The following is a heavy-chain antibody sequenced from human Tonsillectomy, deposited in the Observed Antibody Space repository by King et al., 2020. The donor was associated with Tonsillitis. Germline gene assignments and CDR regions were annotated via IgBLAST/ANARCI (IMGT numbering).Heavy chain of an antibody. CDR3: ARDGGPMVRGVNDAFDI. Sequence: VQLQESGPGLVKPSETLSLTCTVSGGSVSSYYWSWIRQPPGKGLEWIGYIYYSGSTNYNPSLKSRVTISVDTSKNQFSLKLTSVTAADTAVYYCARDGGPMVRGVNDAFDIWGQGTMVTVSS. D-gene: IGHD3-10*01. J-gene: IGHJ3*02. CDR2: IYYSGST. V-gene: IGHV4-59*02. CDR1: GGSVSSYY.